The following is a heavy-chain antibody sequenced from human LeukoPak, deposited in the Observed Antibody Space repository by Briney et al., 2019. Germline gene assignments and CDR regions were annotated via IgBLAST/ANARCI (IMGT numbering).Heavy chain of an antibody. D-gene: IGHD2-2*01. CDR2: ISGSGGST. CDR1: GFTFSSYA. Sequence: GGSLRLSCAASGFTFSSYAMTWVRQAPGKGLEWVSSISGSGGSTSYADSVKGRFTISRDNSKNTLYLQMNSLRAEDTAVYYCARDLFYCSSSSCSLDAFDIWGQGTMVTVSS. CDR3: ARDLFYCSSSSCSLDAFDI. J-gene: IGHJ3*02. V-gene: IGHV3-23*01.